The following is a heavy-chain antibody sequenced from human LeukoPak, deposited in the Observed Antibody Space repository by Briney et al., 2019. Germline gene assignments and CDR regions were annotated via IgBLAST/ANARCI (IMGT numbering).Heavy chain of an antibody. CDR1: GGSFSGYY. J-gene: IGHJ3*02. D-gene: IGHD6-13*01. V-gene: IGHV4-34*01. Sequence: PSETLSLTCAVYGGSFSGYYWSWIRQPPGKGLEWIGEINHSGSTTYNPPLKSRVTISVDTSKNQFSLKLSSVTAADTAVYYCARKIAAAGTTLGDAFDIWGQGTMVTVSS. CDR2: INHSGST. CDR3: ARKIAAAGTTLGDAFDI.